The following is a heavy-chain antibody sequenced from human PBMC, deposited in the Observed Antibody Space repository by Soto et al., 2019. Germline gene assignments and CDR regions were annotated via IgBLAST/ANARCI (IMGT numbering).Heavy chain of an antibody. D-gene: IGHD3-22*01. CDR3: AKDGTYYYDSSGDAFDI. CDR1: GFTFSSYA. Sequence: PGGSLRLSCAASGFTFSSYAMSWVRQAPGKGLEWVSAISGSGGSTYYADSVKGRFTISRDNSKNTLYLQMNSLRAEDTAVYYCAKDGTYYYDSSGDAFDIWGQGTMVTVSS. V-gene: IGHV3-23*01. CDR2: ISGSGGST. J-gene: IGHJ3*02.